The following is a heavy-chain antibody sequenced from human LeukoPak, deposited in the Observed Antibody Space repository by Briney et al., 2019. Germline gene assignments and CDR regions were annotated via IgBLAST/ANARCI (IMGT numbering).Heavy chain of an antibody. Sequence: GGSLRLSCAASGLTFSSYEMNWVRQAPGKGLEWVSYISSSGSTIYYADSVKGRFTISSDNAKNSLYLQMNSLRAEDTAVYYCARGYSYGFWFDPWGQGTLVTVSS. CDR2: ISSSGSTI. D-gene: IGHD5-18*01. J-gene: IGHJ5*02. CDR1: GLTFSSYE. V-gene: IGHV3-48*03. CDR3: ARGYSYGFWFDP.